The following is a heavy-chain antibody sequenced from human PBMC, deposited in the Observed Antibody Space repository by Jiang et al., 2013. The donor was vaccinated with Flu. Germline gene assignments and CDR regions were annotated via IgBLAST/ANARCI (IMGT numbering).Heavy chain of an antibody. V-gene: IGHV5-51*01. D-gene: IGHD4-17*01. CDR3: ARLISGYGVLDAFDI. Sequence: SYWIGWVRQMPGKGLEWMGIIYPGDSDTRYSPSFQGQVTISADKSISTAYLQWSSLKASDTAMYYCARLISGYGVLDAFDIWGQGTMVTVSS. CDR1: SYW. CDR2: IYPGDSDT. J-gene: IGHJ3*02.